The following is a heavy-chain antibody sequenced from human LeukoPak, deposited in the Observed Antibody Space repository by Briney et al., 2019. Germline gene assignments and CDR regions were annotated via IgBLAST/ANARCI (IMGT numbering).Heavy chain of an antibody. J-gene: IGHJ6*02. V-gene: IGHV4-39*07. CDR3: AGGSSWDYYYYGMDV. CDR2: IYYSGST. Sequence: SENVSLTCSVCRGSFSSSSYNWGWVRQPTGKGLEWIGSIYYSGSTYYNPSLKSRVTISVDTSKNQFSLKLSSVTAADTAVYYCAGGSSWDYYYYGMDVWGQGTTVTVSS. CDR1: RGSFSSSSYN. D-gene: IGHD6-13*01.